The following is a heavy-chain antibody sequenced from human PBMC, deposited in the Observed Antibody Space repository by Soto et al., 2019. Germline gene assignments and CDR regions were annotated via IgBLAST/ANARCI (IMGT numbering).Heavy chain of an antibody. CDR3: AKVASIAARTYSYGMDV. CDR2: ISYDGSNK. Sequence: QVQLVESGGGVVQPGRSLRLSCAASGFTFSSYGMHWVRQAPGKGLEWVAVISYDGSNKYYADSVKGRFTISRDNSKNALYLQINSLRAEDTAVYYCAKVASIAARTYSYGMDVWGQGPTVTVSS. V-gene: IGHV3-30*18. D-gene: IGHD6-6*01. J-gene: IGHJ6*02. CDR1: GFTFSSYG.